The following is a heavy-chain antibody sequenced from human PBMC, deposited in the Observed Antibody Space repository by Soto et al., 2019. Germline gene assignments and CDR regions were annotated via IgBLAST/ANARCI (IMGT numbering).Heavy chain of an antibody. CDR2: IYYSGST. D-gene: IGHD3-16*01. CDR3: AREGAASHTYYYGTDV. V-gene: IGHV4-59*12. J-gene: IGHJ6*02. Sequence: LSITCAVSGGSISSYYLRWIRQPPGKGLEWIGYIYYSGSTNYNPSLKSRVTISVDTSKNQFSLKLNSMTAADTAVYYCAREGAASHTYYYGTDVWGQGTTVNGSS. CDR1: GGSISSYY.